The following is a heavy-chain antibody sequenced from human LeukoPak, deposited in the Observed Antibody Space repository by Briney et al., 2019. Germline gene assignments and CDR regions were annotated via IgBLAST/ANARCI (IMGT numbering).Heavy chain of an antibody. V-gene: IGHV3-7*01. CDR1: GFTFSSYW. CDR3: ARESWDIVVVVAATPRYGMDV. J-gene: IGHJ6*02. Sequence: GGSLRLSCAASGFTFSSYWMSWVRQAPGKGLEWVANIKQDGSEKYYVDSVKGRFTISRDNAKNSLYLQMNSLRAEDTAAYYCARESWDIVVVVAATPRYGMDVWGQGTTVTVSS. D-gene: IGHD2-15*01. CDR2: IKQDGSEK.